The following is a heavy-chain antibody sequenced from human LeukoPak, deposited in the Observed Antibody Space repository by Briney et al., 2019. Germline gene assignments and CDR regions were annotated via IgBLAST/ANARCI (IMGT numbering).Heavy chain of an antibody. J-gene: IGHJ4*02. CDR2: ISNSGGTT. Sequence: GGSLRLSCAASGFTFSTYAMTWVRQAPGKGLEWVSSISNSGGTTHYADSVRGRFTISRDNSKSTLFLQMNSLRAEDAAVYYCAEEATYIYGSGSSSHYFDFWGQGTLVTASS. CDR1: GFTFSTYA. CDR3: AEEATYIYGSGSSSHYFDF. V-gene: IGHV3-23*01. D-gene: IGHD3-10*01.